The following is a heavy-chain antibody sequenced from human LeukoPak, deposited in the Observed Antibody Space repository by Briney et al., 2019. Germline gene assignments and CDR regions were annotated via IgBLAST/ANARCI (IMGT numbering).Heavy chain of an antibody. CDR3: ARDGELGIGPTRFDY. D-gene: IGHD7-27*01. Sequence: PGGSLRLSCAASGFTFSDHYMDWVRQAPGKGLEWVGRSRNKANSYTTEYAASVKGRFTISRDDSKNSLYLQMNSLRAEDTAVYYCARDGELGIGPTRFDYWGQGTLVTVSS. V-gene: IGHV3-72*01. J-gene: IGHJ4*02. CDR1: GFTFSDHY. CDR2: SRNKANSYTT.